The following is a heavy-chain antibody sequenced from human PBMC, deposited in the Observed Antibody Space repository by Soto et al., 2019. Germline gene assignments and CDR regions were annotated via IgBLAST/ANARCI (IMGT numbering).Heavy chain of an antibody. Sequence: QVQLVESGGGVVQPGRSLRLSCAASGFTFSSYAMHWVRQAPGKGLEWVAVISYDGSNKYYADSVKGRFTMSRDNSKNTLYLQMNSLRAEDTAVYYCARDSGYDSSFRNWFDPWGQGTLVTVSS. J-gene: IGHJ5*02. D-gene: IGHD3-22*01. CDR1: GFTFSSYA. CDR2: ISYDGSNK. V-gene: IGHV3-30-3*01. CDR3: ARDSGYDSSFRNWFDP.